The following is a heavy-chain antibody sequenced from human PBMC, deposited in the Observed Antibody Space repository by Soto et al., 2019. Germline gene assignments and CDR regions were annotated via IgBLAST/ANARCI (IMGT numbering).Heavy chain of an antibody. J-gene: IGHJ6*02. Sequence: SETLSLTCTVSGYSISNGYYWGWIRQSPEKGLEWIGTIYHSGTTYYSPSFQGHVTLSADKSISSAYLQWSSLKASDTAMYYCVFQAIAAGRPPMAVWGQGTSVTVSS. CDR3: VFQAIAAGRPPMAV. CDR2: IYHSGTT. CDR1: GYSISNGYY. D-gene: IGHD6-13*01. V-gene: IGHV4-38-2*02.